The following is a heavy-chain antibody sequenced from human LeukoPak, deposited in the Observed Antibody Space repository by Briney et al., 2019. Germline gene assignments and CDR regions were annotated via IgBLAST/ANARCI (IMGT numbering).Heavy chain of an antibody. Sequence: PGGALRLSCAASGFPLSSYSMNWVRQAPGEGLEWVSSISVSSSYIYYADSVKGRFTISRDNAKNSLFLQMISLRAEDTAVYYCARGPSYYESSGFYSEYWGQGTLVTVSS. CDR1: GFPLSSYS. CDR2: ISVSSSYI. D-gene: IGHD3-22*01. J-gene: IGHJ4*02. CDR3: ARGPSYYESSGFYSEY. V-gene: IGHV3-21*01.